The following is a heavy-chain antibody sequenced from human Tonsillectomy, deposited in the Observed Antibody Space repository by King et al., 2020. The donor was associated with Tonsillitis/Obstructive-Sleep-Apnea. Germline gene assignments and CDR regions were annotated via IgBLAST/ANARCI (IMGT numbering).Heavy chain of an antibody. CDR2: IVVGSGNT. D-gene: IGHD6-19*01. CDR3: AALMRIAVAGTGGY. V-gene: IGHV1-58*01. J-gene: IGHJ4*02. Sequence: QLVQSGPEVKKPGTSVKVSCKASGFTFTSSAVQWVRQARGQRLEWIGWIVVGSGNTKYAQKFQEIATITRDRSTSTAYMELSSLRSEDTAVYYCAALMRIAVAGTGGYWGQGTLVTVSS. CDR1: GFTFTSSA.